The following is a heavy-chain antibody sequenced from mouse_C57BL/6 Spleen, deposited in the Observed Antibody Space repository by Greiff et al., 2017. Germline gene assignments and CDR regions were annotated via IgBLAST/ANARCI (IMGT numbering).Heavy chain of an antibody. Sequence: EVHLVESGGGLVKPGGSLKLSCAASGFTFSDYGMHWVRQAPEKGLEWVAYISSGSSTIYYADTVKGRFTISRNNAKHTLFLQMTSLRAEDTARYYGARQKLRSYYFDYWGQGTTLTVSS. D-gene: IGHD1-1*01. CDR2: ISSGSSTI. CDR1: GFTFSDYG. V-gene: IGHV5-17*01. CDR3: ARQKLRSYYFDY. J-gene: IGHJ2*01.